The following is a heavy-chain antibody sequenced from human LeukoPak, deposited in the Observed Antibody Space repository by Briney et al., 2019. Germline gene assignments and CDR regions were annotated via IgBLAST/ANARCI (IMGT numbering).Heavy chain of an antibody. V-gene: IGHV1-69*13. J-gene: IGHJ5*02. D-gene: IGHD5-12*01. CDR1: GGTFSSYA. CDR2: IIPIFGTA. Sequence: GASVKVSCKASGGTFSSYAISWVRQAPGQGLEWMGGIIPIFGTANYAQKFQGRVTITADESTSTAYMELSSLRSEDTAVYYCAREGALYSGYDNNWFDPWGQGTLVTVSS. CDR3: AREGALYSGYDNNWFDP.